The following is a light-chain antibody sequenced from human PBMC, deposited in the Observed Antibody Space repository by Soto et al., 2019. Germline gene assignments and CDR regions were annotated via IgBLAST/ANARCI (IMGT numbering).Light chain of an antibody. CDR3: QQSYSTLSIT. CDR2: AAS. V-gene: IGKV1-39*01. Sequence: DIQMTQSPSSLSASVGDRITITCRASENFARHLNWYQQKPGKAPNLLIYAASNLQNGVPLRFRGGGSGTDFTLTISNLQPEDFATYYCQQSYSTLSITFGQGTRLEIK. J-gene: IGKJ5*01. CDR1: ENFARH.